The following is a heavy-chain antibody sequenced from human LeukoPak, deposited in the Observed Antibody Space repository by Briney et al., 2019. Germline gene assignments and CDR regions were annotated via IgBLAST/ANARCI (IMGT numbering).Heavy chain of an antibody. Sequence: PGGSLRLSCAASGFTFSSYEMNWVRQAPGKGLEWVSYISISGGTIYYADSVKGRFTVSRDNAKNSLYLQMNSLRAEDTAVFYCATAPSRGPFAYWGQGTLVTVSS. CDR1: GFTFSSYE. J-gene: IGHJ4*02. CDR2: ISISGGTI. CDR3: ATAPSRGPFAY. V-gene: IGHV3-48*03.